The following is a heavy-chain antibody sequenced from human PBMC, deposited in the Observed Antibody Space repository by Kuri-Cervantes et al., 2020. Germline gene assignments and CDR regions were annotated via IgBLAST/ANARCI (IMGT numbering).Heavy chain of an antibody. D-gene: IGHD3-3*01. V-gene: IGHV1-18*01. J-gene: IGHJ4*02. CDR3: ARSGITIFGVVTPFDH. CDR2: ISAYNGNT. Sequence: ASVKVSCKASGYTFTSYGISRVRQAPGQGLEWMGWISAYNGNTNYAQKLQGRVTMTTDTSTSTAYMELSRLRSDDTAVYYCARSGITIFGVVTPFDHWGQGTLVTVSS. CDR1: GYTFTSYG.